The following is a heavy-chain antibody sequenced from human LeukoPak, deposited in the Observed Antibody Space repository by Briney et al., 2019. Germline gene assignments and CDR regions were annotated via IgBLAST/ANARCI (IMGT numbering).Heavy chain of an antibody. V-gene: IGHV4-4*09. CDR2: ISTGGGT. D-gene: IGHD1-1*01. Sequence: SETLSLTCTISRGSISTYYWSWIRQPPGKGLEWIGYISTGGGTNYNPSLKSRVTISVDTSKNQFSLNLSSVTAADTAVYYCARRRTTGTTGYFDYWGQGTLVTVSS. J-gene: IGHJ4*02. CDR3: ARRRTTGTTGYFDY. CDR1: RGSISTYY.